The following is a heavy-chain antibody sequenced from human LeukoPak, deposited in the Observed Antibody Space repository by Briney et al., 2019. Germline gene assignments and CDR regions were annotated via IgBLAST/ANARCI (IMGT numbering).Heavy chain of an antibody. J-gene: IGHJ4*02. CDR3: SRDVFSLGDS. CDR1: GFTFSSYG. CDR2: INHDGSLT. Sequence: PGGSLRLSCAASGFTFSSYGMHWVRQTPGKGPVWVSNINHDGSLTNYADFVKGRFTISRDFAKSTLYLQMTRLGAEDTAVYYCSRDVFSLGDSWGQGTLVSVSS. V-gene: IGHV3-74*01. D-gene: IGHD2/OR15-2a*01.